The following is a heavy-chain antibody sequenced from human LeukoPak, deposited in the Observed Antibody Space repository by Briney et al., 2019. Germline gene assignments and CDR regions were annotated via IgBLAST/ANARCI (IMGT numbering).Heavy chain of an antibody. V-gene: IGHV1-2*02. CDR3: AREKIGSGYDQDLDY. CDR2: INPADGGT. D-gene: IGHD5-12*01. CDR1: GYTFTDYY. Sequence: ASVKVSCKASGYTFTDYYIRWVRQAPGQGLEWIGWINPADGGTKFAQNFQVRVTMTSDTSISTAYMELSSLRSDDTAVYYCAREKIGSGYDQDLDYWGQGTMVTVSS. J-gene: IGHJ4*02.